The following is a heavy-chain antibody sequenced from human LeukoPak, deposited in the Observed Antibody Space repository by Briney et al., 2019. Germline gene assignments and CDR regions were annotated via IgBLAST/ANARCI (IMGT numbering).Heavy chain of an antibody. D-gene: IGHD3-3*02. V-gene: IGHV3-66*01. Sequence: GGSLRLSCAASGSIVSSNYMSWVRQAPGKGLEWVSVIYSGGSTYYADSVKGRFTISRDNSKNTLYLQMNSLRAEDTAVYYCAKLADGLDYWGQGTLVTVSS. CDR1: GSIVSSNY. CDR3: AKLADGLDY. CDR2: IYSGGST. J-gene: IGHJ4*02.